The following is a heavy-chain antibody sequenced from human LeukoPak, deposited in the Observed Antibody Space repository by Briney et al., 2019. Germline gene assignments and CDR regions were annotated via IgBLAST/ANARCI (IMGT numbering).Heavy chain of an antibody. D-gene: IGHD6-19*01. CDR2: IKQDGSEK. CDR3: ARSEYSSGWYSYYYYGMDV. CDR1: GFTFSSYW. J-gene: IGHJ6*02. Sequence: GGSLRLSCAASGFTFSSYWMSWVRQAPGKGLEWVANIKQDGSEKYYVDSVKGRFTISRDNAKNSLYLQMNSLRAEDTAVYYCARSEYSSGWYSYYYYGMDVWGQGTTVTVSS. V-gene: IGHV3-7*01.